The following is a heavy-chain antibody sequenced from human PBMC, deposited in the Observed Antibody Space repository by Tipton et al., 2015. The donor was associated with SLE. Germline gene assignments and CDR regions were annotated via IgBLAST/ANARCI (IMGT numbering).Heavy chain of an antibody. CDR3: ARGRIAVAGNHFDY. Sequence: TLSLTCTVSGDSVRGSYWSWIRQPPGKGLEWIGYISSTGSPYYNPSLESRVTISVDTSKNQFSLKLSSVTAADTAVYYCARGRIAVAGNHFDYWGQGTLVTVSS. CDR2: ISSTGSP. J-gene: IGHJ4*02. D-gene: IGHD6-19*01. V-gene: IGHV4-4*09. CDR1: GDSVRGSY.